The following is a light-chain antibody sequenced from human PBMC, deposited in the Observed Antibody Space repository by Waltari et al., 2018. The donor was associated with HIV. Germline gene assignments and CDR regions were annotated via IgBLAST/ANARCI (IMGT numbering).Light chain of an antibody. J-gene: IGLJ3*02. V-gene: IGLV2-14*01. Sequence: QSALPQPASVSGSPGQSLTISCTGTSSDVGGYNDVSWYQRLPGKAAKLINYEVSKRPSGVSNGSTGSKYGNRASLTITGLQPEDEADYYCSSYSSSSTRVFGGGTTVTVL. CDR3: SSYSSSSTRV. CDR1: SSDVGGYND. CDR2: EVS.